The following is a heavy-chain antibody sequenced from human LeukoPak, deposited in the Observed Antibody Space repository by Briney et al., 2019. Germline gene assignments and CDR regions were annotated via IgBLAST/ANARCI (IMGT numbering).Heavy chain of an antibody. CDR1: EFTFRDFH. V-gene: IGHV3-11*01. J-gene: IGHJ4*02. CDR3: ARLSGTYSRGGDH. D-gene: IGHD1-26*01. CDR2: ISGSGYAI. Sequence: GGSLSLSCKPSEFTFRDFHMSWIGQAPGKGLKGFSHISGSGYAIHHPGSVKGRFAISRDNAKNSLYLQMNSLRVEDSAVYYCARLSGTYSRGGDHWGQGTLVTVSS.